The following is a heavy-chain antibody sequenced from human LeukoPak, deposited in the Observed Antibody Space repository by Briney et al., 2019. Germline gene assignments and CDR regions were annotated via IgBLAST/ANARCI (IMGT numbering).Heavy chain of an antibody. CDR1: EFTFSSYT. CDR2: ISGSSTYT. CDR3: ARVRDLYRDY. Sequence: GGSLRLSCAASEFTFSSYTMNWVRQAPGKGLEWVSSISGSSTYTFYADSVMGRFTISRDNAKNSLYLHMSSLRAEDTAVYYCARVRDLYRDYWGQGILVTVSS. V-gene: IGHV3-21*01. J-gene: IGHJ4*02. D-gene: IGHD5-12*01.